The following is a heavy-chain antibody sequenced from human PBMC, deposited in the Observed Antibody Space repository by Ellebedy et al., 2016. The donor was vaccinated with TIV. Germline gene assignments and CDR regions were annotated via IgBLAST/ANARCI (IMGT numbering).Heavy chain of an antibody. J-gene: IGHJ3*02. D-gene: IGHD6-13*01. V-gene: IGHV4-59*01. CDR2: ISHSGRT. CDR1: GGSISSYD. CDR3: ARAGNQLVREDGMNDAFDI. Sequence: MPGGSLRLSCSVSGGSISSYDWSWIRQSPGKGLEWIGDISHSGRTNHNPSLKSRVTISADTSKNQFSLKLSSVTAADTAVYYCARAGNQLVREDGMNDAFDIWGQGTMVTVSS.